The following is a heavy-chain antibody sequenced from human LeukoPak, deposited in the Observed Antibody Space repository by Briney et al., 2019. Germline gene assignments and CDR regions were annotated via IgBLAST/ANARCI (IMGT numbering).Heavy chain of an antibody. Sequence: GGSLRLSCAASGFTFSSYAMSWVRQAPGKGLEWVSAISGSGGSTYCADSVKGRFTISRDNSKNTLYLQMNSLRAEDTAVYYCASTIRGFTMIVVVPPFDYWGQGTLVTVSS. CDR3: ASTIRGFTMIVVVPPFDY. D-gene: IGHD3-22*01. CDR1: GFTFSSYA. V-gene: IGHV3-23*01. J-gene: IGHJ4*02. CDR2: ISGSGGST.